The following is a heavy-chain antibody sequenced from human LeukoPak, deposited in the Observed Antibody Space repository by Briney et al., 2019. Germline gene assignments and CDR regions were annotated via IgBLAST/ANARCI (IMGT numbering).Heavy chain of an antibody. CDR3: ARGQVGATTGY. V-gene: IGHV3-30*01. D-gene: IGHD1-26*01. CDR2: ISYDGSNK. CDR1: GFTFSSYA. Sequence: GGSLRLSCAASGFTFSSYAMHRVRQAPGKGLEWVTVISYDGSNKYYADSVKGRFTISRDNSKNTLYLQMNSLRAEDTAVYYCARGQVGATTGYWGQGTLVTVSP. J-gene: IGHJ4*02.